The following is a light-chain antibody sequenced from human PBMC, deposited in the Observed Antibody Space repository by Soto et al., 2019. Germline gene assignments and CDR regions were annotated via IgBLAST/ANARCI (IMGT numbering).Light chain of an antibody. Sequence: QNVVTQEPSFSVSPGGTDTLTCGLSSGAVSPSYYPGWFQQTPGQAPRALIYTTNTRSSGVPDRFSGSILGNKAALTITGAQADDESDYYCVLYMGSGIWVFGGGTKLTVL. CDR2: TTN. J-gene: IGLJ3*02. V-gene: IGLV8-61*01. CDR1: SGAVSPSYY. CDR3: VLYMGSGIWV.